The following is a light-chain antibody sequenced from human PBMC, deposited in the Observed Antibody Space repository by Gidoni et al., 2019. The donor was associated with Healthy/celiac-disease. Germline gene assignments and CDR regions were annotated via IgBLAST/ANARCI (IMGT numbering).Light chain of an antibody. CDR3: QQYYSTPMYT. V-gene: IGKV4-1*01. J-gene: IGKJ2*01. Sequence: DIVMTQSPDSLAVSLGERATSNCKASQSVLYSSNNKNYLAWYQQKPGQPPKLLIYWASTRESGVPDRFSGSGSGTDFTLTISSLQAEDVAVYYCQQYYSTPMYTFXXXTKLEIK. CDR1: QSVLYSSNNKNY. CDR2: WAS.